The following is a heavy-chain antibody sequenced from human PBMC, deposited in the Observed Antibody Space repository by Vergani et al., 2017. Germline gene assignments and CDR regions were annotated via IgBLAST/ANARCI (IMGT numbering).Heavy chain of an antibody. Sequence: EVQLLESGGGLVQPGGSLRLSCAASGFTFSSYAMSWVRQAPGKGLEWVSGINWNGGSTGYADSVKGRFTISRDNAKNSLYLQMNSLRAEDTAVYYCAKERTIAARPDDAFDIWGQGTMVTVSS. CDR3: AKERTIAARPDDAFDI. D-gene: IGHD6-6*01. CDR1: GFTFSSYA. V-gene: IGHV3-20*04. J-gene: IGHJ3*02. CDR2: INWNGGST.